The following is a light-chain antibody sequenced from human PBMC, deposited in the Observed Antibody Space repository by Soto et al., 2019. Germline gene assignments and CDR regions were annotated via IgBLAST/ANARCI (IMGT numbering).Light chain of an antibody. CDR2: GAS. V-gene: IGKV3-20*01. CDR1: QSVSSSY. J-gene: IGKJ4*01. CDR3: QQYGSSPGFT. Sequence: EIVLTQSPGTLSLSPGERATLSCRASQSVSSSYLARYQQKPGQAPRLLINGASSRATGIPDRFSGSGSGTDFTLTISRLEPEDFAVYYCQQYGSSPGFTFGGGTKVEIK.